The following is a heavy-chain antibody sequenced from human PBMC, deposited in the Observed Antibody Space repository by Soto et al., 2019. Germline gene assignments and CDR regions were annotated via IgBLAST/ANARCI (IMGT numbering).Heavy chain of an antibody. J-gene: IGHJ4*02. D-gene: IGHD3-22*01. V-gene: IGHV1-18*01. Sequence: ASVNVSCKACGYTFTSYGISWVRQAPGQGLEWMGWISAYNGNTNYAQKLQGRVTMTTDTSTSTAYMELRILRSDDTAVYYCAREAFDDSGGYDNGFDYWGREPWSPSPQ. CDR1: GYTFTSYG. CDR3: AREAFDDSGGYDNGFDY. CDR2: ISAYNGNT.